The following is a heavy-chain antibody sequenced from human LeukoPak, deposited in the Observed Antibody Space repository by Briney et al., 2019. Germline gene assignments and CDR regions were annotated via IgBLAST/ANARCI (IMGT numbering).Heavy chain of an antibody. J-gene: IGHJ4*02. V-gene: IGHV3-30*02. CDR1: VFTLISYG. CDR2: IRYVGSNK. D-gene: IGHD2-2*02. CDR3: AKDHPPYQLVYRKLYY. Sequence: GGSLRHSCAASVFTLISYGIHWVRPAPGKGGEGVAFIRYVGSNKYYADSVKGRFTISSDNSKNTLYLQMNSLRAEDTAVYYCAKDHPPYQLVYRKLYYWGQGTLVTVSS.